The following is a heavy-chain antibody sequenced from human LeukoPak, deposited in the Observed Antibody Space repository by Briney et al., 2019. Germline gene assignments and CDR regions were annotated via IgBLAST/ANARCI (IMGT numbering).Heavy chain of an antibody. D-gene: IGHD3-22*01. CDR2: ISYDGSNK. J-gene: IGHJ4*02. V-gene: IGHV3-30-3*01. CDR3: AREGIYYDTGFDY. Sequence: GGSLLLSCAAAGFPFSSYAMHWGRPAPGKGLEGVAVISYDGSNKYDADSVKGRFTISRDNSKNTLYLQMNSLRAEDTAVYYCAREGIYYDTGFDYWGQGTLVTVSS. CDR1: GFPFSSYA.